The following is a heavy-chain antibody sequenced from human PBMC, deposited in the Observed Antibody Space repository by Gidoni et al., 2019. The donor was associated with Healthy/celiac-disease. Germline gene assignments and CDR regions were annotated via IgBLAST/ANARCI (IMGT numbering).Heavy chain of an antibody. D-gene: IGHD3-9*01. CDR2: INAGNGNT. J-gene: IGHJ3*02. CDR3: ARGRSYYDIFTGYYIDAFDI. Sequence: QVQLVQSGAGVKKPGASVQVSCKASGYTFTSYAMDWVRHAPGQRLGWMGWINAGNGNTKYSQKFPGRVTITRYTSASTAYMWLSSLRSEDTAVYYCARGRSYYDIFTGYYIDAFDIWGQGTMVTVSS. V-gene: IGHV1-3*01. CDR1: GYTFTSYA.